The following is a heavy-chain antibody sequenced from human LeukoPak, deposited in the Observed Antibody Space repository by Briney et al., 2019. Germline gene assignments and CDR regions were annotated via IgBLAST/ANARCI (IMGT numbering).Heavy chain of an antibody. D-gene: IGHD6-13*01. CDR1: GGSISSHY. J-gene: IGHJ6*03. CDR2: IYYSGST. Sequence: SETLSLTYTVSGGSISSHYWSWIRQPPGKGLEWIGYIYYSGSTNYNPSLKSRVTISVDTSKNQFSLKLSSVTAADTAVYYCARAAGKEGYYYYYYYMDVWGKGTTVTVSS. CDR3: ARAAGKEGYYYYYYYMDV. V-gene: IGHV4-59*11.